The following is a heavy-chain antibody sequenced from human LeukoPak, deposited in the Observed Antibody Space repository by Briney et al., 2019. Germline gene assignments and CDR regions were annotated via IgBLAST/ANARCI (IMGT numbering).Heavy chain of an antibody. D-gene: IGHD3-10*01. CDR3: ARGPYYGSGSLDY. V-gene: IGHV3-7*04. CDR1: HFTFTTYW. Sequence: GGSLRLSCTASHFTFTTYWMSWVRQAPGKGLEWVANIKPDGSDKYYVDSVKGRFTISRDNAKNTLYLQMNSLRAEDTAVYYCARGPYYGSGSLDYWGQGTLVTVSS. CDR2: IKPDGSDK. J-gene: IGHJ4*02.